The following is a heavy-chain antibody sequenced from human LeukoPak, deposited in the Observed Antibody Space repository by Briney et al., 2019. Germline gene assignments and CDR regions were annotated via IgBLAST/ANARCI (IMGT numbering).Heavy chain of an antibody. D-gene: IGHD2-21*01. V-gene: IGHV3-21*01. J-gene: IGHJ5*02. CDR2: ISTGSNYI. CDR1: GFTFSRHW. Sequence: GGSLRLSCAASGFTFSRHWMHWVRQAPGKGLEWVSTISTGSNYIYYADSVKGRFTISRDNAKGSLYLQMSSLRAEDTAVYYCAKNVESKTLIRRSWFDPWGQGTLVTVSS. CDR3: AKNVESKTLIRRSWFDP.